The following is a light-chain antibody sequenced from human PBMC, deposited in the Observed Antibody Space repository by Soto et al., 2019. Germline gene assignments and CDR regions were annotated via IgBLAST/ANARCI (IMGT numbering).Light chain of an antibody. CDR1: QSVSSY. V-gene: IGKV3-11*01. Sequence: EIVLTQSPATLSLSPGERATLSCRASQSVSSYLAWYQQKPGQAPRLLIDDAAIRATGIPARFSGSGSGTDFTLTISSLEPEDFAIYYCQQRSNWLTFGGGTKVEIK. CDR2: DAA. CDR3: QQRSNWLT. J-gene: IGKJ4*01.